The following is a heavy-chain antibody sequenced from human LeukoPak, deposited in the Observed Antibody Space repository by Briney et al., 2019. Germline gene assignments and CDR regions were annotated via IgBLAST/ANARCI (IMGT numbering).Heavy chain of an antibody. D-gene: IGHD1-1*01. J-gene: IGHJ3*02. V-gene: IGHV6-1*01. CDR3: ARIIYNWNVKGAFDI. Sequence: SQTLSLTCALSGDIVSSNSAAWNWIRQSPSRGLEWLGRTYYRSKWYNDYAVSVKSRITINPDTSKNQFSLQLNSVTPEDTAVYYCARIIYNWNVKGAFDIWGQGTMVTVSS. CDR2: TYYRSKWYN. CDR1: GDIVSSNSAA.